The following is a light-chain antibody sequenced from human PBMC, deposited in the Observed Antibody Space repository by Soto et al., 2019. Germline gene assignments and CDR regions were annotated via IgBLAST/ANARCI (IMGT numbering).Light chain of an antibody. Sequence: QPVLTQPPSASGTPGQRVTISCSGSSSNIGSNTVNWYQQLPGTAPKLLIYSNNQRPSGVPDRFSGSKSGTSASLAISGLESEDEADYYCAAWDDSLNGPVFGGGTQLNV. CDR1: SSNIGSNT. CDR3: AAWDDSLNGPV. CDR2: SNN. V-gene: IGLV1-44*01. J-gene: IGLJ2*01.